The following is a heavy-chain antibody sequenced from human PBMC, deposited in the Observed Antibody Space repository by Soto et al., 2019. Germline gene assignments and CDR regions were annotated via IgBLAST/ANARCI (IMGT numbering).Heavy chain of an antibody. Sequence: GESLKISCAASGFTFSSYGMHWVRQAPGKGLEWVAVISYDGSNKYYADSVKGRFTISRDNSKNTLYLQMNSLRAEDTAVYYCAKGRRSRLRRAYYYDSSGYQILDYWGQGTLVTVSS. CDR3: AKGRRSRLRRAYYYDSSGYQILDY. CDR1: GFTFSSYG. CDR2: ISYDGSNK. D-gene: IGHD3-22*01. V-gene: IGHV3-30*18. J-gene: IGHJ4*02.